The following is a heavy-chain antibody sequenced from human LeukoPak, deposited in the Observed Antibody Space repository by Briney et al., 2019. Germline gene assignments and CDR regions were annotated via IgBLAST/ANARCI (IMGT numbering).Heavy chain of an antibody. CDR3: ARRAVAENYFDY. Sequence: SETLSLTCTVSGGSISSYYWTWIRQPPGKGLEWIGYIYSSGSTNYNPSFKSRVTISVDTSKNQFSLKPSSVTAADTAVYYCARRAVAENYFDYWGQGALVTVSS. CDR2: IYSSGST. CDR1: GGSISSYY. D-gene: IGHD6-19*01. V-gene: IGHV4-59*08. J-gene: IGHJ4*02.